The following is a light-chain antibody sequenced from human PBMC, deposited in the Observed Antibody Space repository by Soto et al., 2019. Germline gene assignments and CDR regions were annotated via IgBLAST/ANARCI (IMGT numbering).Light chain of an antibody. CDR3: QQYNNWLLLT. V-gene: IGKV3-15*01. CDR1: QSVSSN. Sequence: EIVMTHSPATLSVSPGERATLSCRASQSVSSNLAWYQQKPGQAPRLLIYGASTRATGIPARFSGSGSGTEFTLTISSLQSEDFAVYYCQQYNNWLLLTFGGGTKVEIK. CDR2: GAS. J-gene: IGKJ4*01.